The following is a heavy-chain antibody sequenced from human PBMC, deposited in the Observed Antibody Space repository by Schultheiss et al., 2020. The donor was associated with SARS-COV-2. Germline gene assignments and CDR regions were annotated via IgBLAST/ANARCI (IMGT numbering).Heavy chain of an antibody. D-gene: IGHD1-26*01. J-gene: IGHJ4*02. CDR1: GFTFTSSA. CDR3: AMARRLGIGGFDY. CDR2: IVVGSGNT. V-gene: IGHV1-58*02. Sequence: SVKVSCKASGFTFTSSAMQWVRQARGQRLEWIGWIVVGSGNTNYAQKFQERVTITRDMSTSTAYMELSSLRSEDTAVYYCAMARRLGIGGFDYWGQGTLVTVSS.